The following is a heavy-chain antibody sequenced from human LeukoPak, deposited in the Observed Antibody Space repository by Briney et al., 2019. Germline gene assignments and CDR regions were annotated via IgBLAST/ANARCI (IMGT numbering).Heavy chain of an antibody. CDR1: GYSENFYG. V-gene: IGHV1-18*01. Sequence: ASVKVSCKTSGYSENFYGITWVRQVAGQGLEWMGWISAQHGQTEYAPNSQDRVTMTTDTYTNTAYMELRSLRSDDTAVYYCARVVQSTDSSGFYLPEYFQHWGQGTLVTVSS. CDR2: ISAQHGQT. D-gene: IGHD3-22*01. CDR3: ARVVQSTDSSGFYLPEYFQH. J-gene: IGHJ1*01.